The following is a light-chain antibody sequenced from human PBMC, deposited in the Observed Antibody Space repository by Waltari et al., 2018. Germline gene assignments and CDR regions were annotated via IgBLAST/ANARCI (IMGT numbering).Light chain of an antibody. CDR2: DVT. V-gene: IGLV2-8*01. Sequence: QTALTQPPSASGSPGQSVTIPCTGNSSAVGGYNYVPWYQQHPGKAPKLLIYDVTKRPSGVPDRFSASKSGDTASLTVSGLQAEDEADYYCSSFTPRTNVLFGGGTKLTVL. CDR1: SSAVGGYNY. J-gene: IGLJ2*01. CDR3: SSFTPRTNVL.